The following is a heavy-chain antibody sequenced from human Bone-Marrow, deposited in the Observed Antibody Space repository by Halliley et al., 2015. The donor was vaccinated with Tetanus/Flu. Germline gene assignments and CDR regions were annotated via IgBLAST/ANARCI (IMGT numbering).Heavy chain of an antibody. CDR3: ARELPDRGTSSWYFDL. V-gene: IGHV3-13*01. CDR2: IGTTDT. J-gene: IGHJ2*01. Sequence: SLRLSCAASGFTFSTRDMHWVRQVTGKGLEWVSAIGTTDTYYSDSVKGRFTISRENAKNSLYLQMNSLSAGDTAVYYCARELPDRGTSSWYFDLWGRGTMVTVSS. CDR1: GFTFSTRD. D-gene: IGHD3-16*01.